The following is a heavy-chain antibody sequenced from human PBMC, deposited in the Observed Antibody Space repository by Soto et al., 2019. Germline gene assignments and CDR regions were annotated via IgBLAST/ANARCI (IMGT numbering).Heavy chain of an antibody. V-gene: IGHV4-4*07. CDR2: LYSSGNT. CDR1: GASISAYA. CDR3: ARGPYSSGWYVVDC. D-gene: IGHD6-19*01. J-gene: IGHJ4*02. Sequence: SETLSLTCTVSGASISAYAWSWIRQPAGKGLEWIGRLYSSGNTNYNPSFKSRLTMSADTSKNQFSLKLSSVTAADTAVYYCARGPYSSGWYVVDCWGQGTLVTVSS.